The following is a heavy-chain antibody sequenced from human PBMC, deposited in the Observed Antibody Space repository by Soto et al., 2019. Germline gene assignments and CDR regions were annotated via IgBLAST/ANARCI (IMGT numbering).Heavy chain of an antibody. CDR1: GYTFTSYY. CDR3: ARDAFGNAEVVVVAAPDAFDI. CDR2: INPSGGST. J-gene: IGHJ3*02. Sequence: ASVKVSCKASGYTFTSYYMHWVRQAPGQGLEWMGIINPSGGSTSYAQKFQGRVTMTRDTSTSTVYMELRSLRSDDTAVYYCARDAFGNAEVVVVAAPDAFDIWGQGTIVTVSS. V-gene: IGHV1-46*01. D-gene: IGHD2-15*01.